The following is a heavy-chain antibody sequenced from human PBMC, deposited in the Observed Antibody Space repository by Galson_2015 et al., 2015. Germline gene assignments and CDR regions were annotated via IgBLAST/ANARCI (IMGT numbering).Heavy chain of an antibody. V-gene: IGHV1-18*01. D-gene: IGHD3-22*01. CDR2: ISAYNGRI. CDR1: GYIFTNYG. Sequence: SVKVYCKASGYIFTNYGFSWVRQAPGLGLEWMGWISAYNGRINYAQKLQGRVTMTTDPSTSTAYMELTSLRSVDTAVYYCARLDSSGYTSLDYWGQGTLVTVSS. J-gene: IGHJ4*02. CDR3: ARLDSSGYTSLDY.